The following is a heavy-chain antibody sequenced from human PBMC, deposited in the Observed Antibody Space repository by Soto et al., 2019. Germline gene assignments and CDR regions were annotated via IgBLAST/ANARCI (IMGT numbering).Heavy chain of an antibody. Sequence: QITLKGSGPTLVKPTQTLTLTCTLSGISLSTSGVGLGWIRQTPGKALEWLALVYWNDDVHYSPSLRSRLTITKDTSKNQAGLTMTNMDPVDTATYYCARGLASLPVFAFDIWGQGTVVTVSS. CDR2: VYWNDDV. CDR1: GISLSTSGVG. V-gene: IGHV2-5*01. J-gene: IGHJ3*02. CDR3: ARGLASLPVFAFDI.